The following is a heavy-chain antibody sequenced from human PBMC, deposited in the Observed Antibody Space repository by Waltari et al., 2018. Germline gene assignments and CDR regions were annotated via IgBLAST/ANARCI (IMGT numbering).Heavy chain of an antibody. D-gene: IGHD1-26*01. V-gene: IGHV3-21*02. Sequence: EVQLVESGGGLVKSGGSLRLSCAASGFTFSIYNMNWLRQAPGKGLEWVSSIIATSGHIYYADSLEGRFTISRDNAKNSLHLQIDSLRAEDTAVYYCAREAVVGATPDFDYWGQGTLVTVSS. CDR3: AREAVVGATPDFDY. CDR1: GFTFSIYN. CDR2: IIATSGHI. J-gene: IGHJ4*02.